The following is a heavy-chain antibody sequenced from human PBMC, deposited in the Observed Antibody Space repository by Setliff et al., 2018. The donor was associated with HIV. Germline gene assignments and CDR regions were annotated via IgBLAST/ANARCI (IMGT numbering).Heavy chain of an antibody. CDR1: GYTFSNYD. CDR2: MNPNSGNT. J-gene: IGHJ4*02. Sequence: ASVKVPCKASGYTFSNYDINWVRQATGQGLEWVGWMNPNSGNTGYAQKFQGRVTLTRNTSISTAYMELSSLRSEDTAVYSCARVATVSHPGDYFDYWGQGTLVTVS. CDR3: ARVATVSHPGDYFDY. D-gene: IGHD4-4*01. V-gene: IGHV1-8*01.